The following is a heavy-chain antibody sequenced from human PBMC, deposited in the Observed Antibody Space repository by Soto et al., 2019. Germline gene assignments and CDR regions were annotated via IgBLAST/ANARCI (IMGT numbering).Heavy chain of an antibody. J-gene: IGHJ5*02. Sequence: EGQLVESGGGLVKPGGSLRLSCAASGFAFQTYTMEWLRQPPGKGLEWVSSITISGNYIYYADSVKGRFTISRDNGRNSVYLQMNSLRAEDTAVYYCAKVGVLRTNFRWFDLWGQGTLVTVS. CDR2: ITISGNYI. D-gene: IGHD2-8*01. CDR1: GFAFQTYT. CDR3: AKVGVLRTNFRWFDL. V-gene: IGHV3-21*01.